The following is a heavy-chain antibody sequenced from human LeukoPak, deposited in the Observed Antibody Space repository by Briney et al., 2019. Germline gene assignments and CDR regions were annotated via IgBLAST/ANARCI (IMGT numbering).Heavy chain of an antibody. Sequence: PGGSLRLSCAASGFTFSPFWMSWVRQAPGKGLEWVANIKEDGSEKYYVDSMKGRFTVSSDNAKNSLYLQMDSLRAEDTAVYYCARGGTFVSDYWGQGTLVTVSS. J-gene: IGHJ4*02. V-gene: IGHV3-7*01. CDR3: ARGGTFVSDY. D-gene: IGHD1-1*01. CDR2: IKEDGSEK. CDR1: GFTFSPFW.